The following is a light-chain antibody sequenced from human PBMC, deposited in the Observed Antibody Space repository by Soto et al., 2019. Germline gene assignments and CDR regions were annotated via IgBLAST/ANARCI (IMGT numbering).Light chain of an antibody. V-gene: IGLV2-14*01. CDR3: SSYTSSSTYV. Sequence: QSVLTQPASVSGSPGQSITISCTGTSSDIGGYNYVSWSQQHPGKAPQLIIYEVSNRPSGVPNRFSGSKSGNTASLTISGLQAEDEADYYCSSYTSSSTYVFGTGTKVTVL. J-gene: IGLJ1*01. CDR1: SSDIGGYNY. CDR2: EVS.